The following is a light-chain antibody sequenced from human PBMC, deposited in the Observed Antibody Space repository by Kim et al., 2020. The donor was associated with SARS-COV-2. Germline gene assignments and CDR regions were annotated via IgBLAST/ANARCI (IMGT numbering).Light chain of an antibody. Sequence: GQTVRITCQGASLKNYYASWYQQKPGPAPVLVIYVKNNRPSGIPDRFSGSSSGDTASMTITGAQAEDEADYYCNSRDSSGNHLGVFGTGTKVTVL. CDR3: NSRDSSGNHLGV. V-gene: IGLV3-19*01. CDR1: SLKNYY. CDR2: VKN. J-gene: IGLJ1*01.